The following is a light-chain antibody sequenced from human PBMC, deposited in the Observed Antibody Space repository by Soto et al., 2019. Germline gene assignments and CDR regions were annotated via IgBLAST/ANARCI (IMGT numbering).Light chain of an antibody. CDR1: SSDVGGYNS. CDR3: CSYSGSFVV. CDR2: EVI. Sequence: QSALTQPRSVSGSPGQSVAISCTGSSSDVGGYNSVSWYQHHPGKAPKLLIYEVIKRPSGVPDRFSGSKSGNTASLTISGLQAEDEGDYYCCSYSGSFVVFGGGTQLTVL. J-gene: IGLJ2*01. V-gene: IGLV2-11*01.